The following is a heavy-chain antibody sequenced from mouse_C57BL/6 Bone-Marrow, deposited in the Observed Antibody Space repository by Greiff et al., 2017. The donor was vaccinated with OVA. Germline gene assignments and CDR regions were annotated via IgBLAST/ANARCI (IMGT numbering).Heavy chain of an antibody. D-gene: IGHD2-2*01. Sequence: VHLVESGAELARPGASVKLSCKASGYTFTSYGISWVKQRTGQGLEWIGEIYPRSGNTYYNEKFKGKATLTADKSSSTAYMELRSLTSEDSAVYFCARGRWLRRVAYWGQGTLVTVSA. CDR3: ARGRWLRRVAY. V-gene: IGHV1-81*01. J-gene: IGHJ3*01. CDR1: GYTFTSYG. CDR2: IYPRSGNT.